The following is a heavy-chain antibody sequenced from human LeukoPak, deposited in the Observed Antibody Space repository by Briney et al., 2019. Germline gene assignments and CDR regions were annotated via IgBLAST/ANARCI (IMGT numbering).Heavy chain of an antibody. CDR3: ARDQVQSNTMVRGAWGMDV. Sequence: GGSLRLSCAASGFTFSSYAMSWVRQAPGKGLEWVAVISYDGSNKYYADSVKGRFTISRDNSKNTLYLHINSLRADDTAVYFCARDQVQSNTMVRGAWGMDVWGQGTTVTVSS. J-gene: IGHJ6*02. D-gene: IGHD3-10*01. V-gene: IGHV3-30*03. CDR1: GFTFSSYA. CDR2: ISYDGSNK.